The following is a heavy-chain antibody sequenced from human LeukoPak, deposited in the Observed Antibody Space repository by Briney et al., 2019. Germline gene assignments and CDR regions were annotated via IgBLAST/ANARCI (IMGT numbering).Heavy chain of an antibody. CDR3: APIDY. CDR1: GFTFSSYW. Sequence: PGGSLRLSCAASGFTFSSYWMHWVRQVPGKGLEWVSRINSDGSSTNYADSVKGRFTISSDNANNPLYLQMNSLRAEDTAVYYCAPIDYWGQGTLVTVSS. J-gene: IGHJ4*02. V-gene: IGHV3-74*01. CDR2: INSDGSST.